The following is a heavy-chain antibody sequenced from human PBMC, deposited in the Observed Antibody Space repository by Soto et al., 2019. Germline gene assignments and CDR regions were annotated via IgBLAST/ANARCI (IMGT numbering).Heavy chain of an antibody. CDR2: IIPEDGIT. CDR1: GGTFSSYT. CDR3: ATSPAQSFGDYYYYYGMDV. Sequence: GASVKVSCKASGGTFSSYTISWVRQAPGQGLEWMGRIIPEDGITNYAQKFQGRVTMTADTSTDTAYMELSSLRSEDTAVYYCATSPAQSFGDYYYYYGMDVWGQGTKVTVSS. J-gene: IGHJ6*02. D-gene: IGHD3-10*01. V-gene: IGHV1-69*02.